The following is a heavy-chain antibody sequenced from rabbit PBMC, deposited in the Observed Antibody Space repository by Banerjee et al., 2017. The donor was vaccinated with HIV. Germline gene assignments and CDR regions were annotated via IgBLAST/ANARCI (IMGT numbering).Heavy chain of an antibody. D-gene: IGHD4-1*01. Sequence: QSLEESGGDLVKPGASLTLTCTASGFTFTNYWMSWVRQAPGKGLEWIGYIYTDSGSAYYASWAKGRFSISKTSSTTVTLQMTSLTAADTATYFCARDLAGVVGWNFNLWGQGTLVTVS. CDR2: IYTDSGSA. J-gene: IGHJ4*01. CDR1: GFTFTNYW. CDR3: ARDLAGVVGWNFNL. V-gene: IGHV1S40*01.